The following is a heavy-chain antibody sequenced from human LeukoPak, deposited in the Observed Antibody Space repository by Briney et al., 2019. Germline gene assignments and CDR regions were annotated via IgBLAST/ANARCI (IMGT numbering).Heavy chain of an antibody. CDR2: IYYSGST. J-gene: IGHJ5*02. CDR3: AREGHSGSYSRKFDP. CDR1: GGSISSGDYY. D-gene: IGHD1-26*01. Sequence: SQTLSLTCTVSGGSISSGDYYWSWIRQPPGKGLEWIGYIYYSGSTNYNPSLKSRVTISVDTSKNQFSLKLSSVTAADTAVYYCAREGHSGSYSRKFDPWGQGTLVTVSS. V-gene: IGHV4-61*08.